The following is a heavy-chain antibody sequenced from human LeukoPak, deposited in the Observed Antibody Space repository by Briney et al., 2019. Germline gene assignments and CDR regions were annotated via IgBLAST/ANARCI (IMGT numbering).Heavy chain of an antibody. CDR3: ARATDYYDPFDY. D-gene: IGHD3-22*01. CDR2: INHSGSA. CDR1: GGSISSYY. V-gene: IGHV4-34*01. J-gene: IGHJ4*02. Sequence: NPSETLSLTCTVSGGSISSYYWSWIRQPPGKGLEWIGEINHSGSANYNPSLKSRVTISVDTSKNQFSLKLSSVTAADTAVYYCARATDYYDPFDYWGQGTLVTVSS.